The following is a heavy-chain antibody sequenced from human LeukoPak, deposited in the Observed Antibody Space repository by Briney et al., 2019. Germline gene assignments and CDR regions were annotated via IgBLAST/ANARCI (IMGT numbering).Heavy chain of an antibody. J-gene: IGHJ2*01. CDR3: AKDGAANSYWYFDL. CDR2: IAHDGNNK. CDR1: QFTFSNYV. V-gene: IGHV3-30*09. Sequence: GGSLRLSCAASQFTFSNYVMHWVRQAPGKGLEWLAVIAHDGNNKFYSDSVKGRFAISRDNSKNTLYLQMSSLSAEDTAVYFCAKDGAANSYWYFDLWGRGTLVTVSS. D-gene: IGHD4/OR15-4a*01.